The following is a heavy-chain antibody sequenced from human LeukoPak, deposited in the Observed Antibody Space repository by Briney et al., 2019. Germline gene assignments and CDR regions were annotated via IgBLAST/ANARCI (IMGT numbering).Heavy chain of an antibody. Sequence: PSETLSLTFTVSGGSISSYYWSWIRQPPGKGLEWIGYIYYSGSTNYNPSLKSRVTISVDTSKNQFSLKLSSVTAADTAVYYCARETRNQLWLHYYYYMDVWGKGTTVTVS. V-gene: IGHV4-59*01. CDR3: ARETRNQLWLHYYYYMDV. CDR1: GGSISSYY. J-gene: IGHJ6*03. D-gene: IGHD5-18*01. CDR2: IYYSGST.